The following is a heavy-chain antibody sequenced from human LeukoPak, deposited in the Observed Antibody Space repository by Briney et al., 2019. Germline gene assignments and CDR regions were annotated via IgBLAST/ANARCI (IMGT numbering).Heavy chain of an antibody. CDR3: ARVADYGDYFDY. D-gene: IGHD4-17*01. V-gene: IGHV3-7*01. CDR2: IKQDGSEK. CDR1: GFTFSNYA. J-gene: IGHJ4*02. Sequence: PGGSLRLSCAASGFTFSNYAMSWVRQAPGKGLEWVANIKQDGSEKCYVDSVKGRFTISRDNAKNSLYLQMNSLRAEDTAVYYCARVADYGDYFDYWGQGTLVTVSS.